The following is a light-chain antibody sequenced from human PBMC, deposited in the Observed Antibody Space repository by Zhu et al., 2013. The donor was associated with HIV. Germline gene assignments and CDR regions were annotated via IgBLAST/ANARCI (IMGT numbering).Light chain of an antibody. CDR3: QQYNAWPFS. V-gene: IGKV3-15*01. Sequence: EIVMTQSPATLSVSPGERATLSCRASQSVSSNLAWYQQKLGQAPRLLIYGASTRATGIPARFSGRGSGTEFTLTISSLQSEDFAVYYCQQYNAWPFSFGQGTKLEAK. CDR1: QSVSSN. CDR2: GAS. J-gene: IGKJ2*03.